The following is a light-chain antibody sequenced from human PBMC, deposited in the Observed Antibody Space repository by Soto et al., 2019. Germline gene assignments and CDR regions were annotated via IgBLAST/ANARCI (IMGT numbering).Light chain of an antibody. CDR1: QSISSY. CDR2: AAS. V-gene: IGKV1-39*01. J-gene: IGKJ4*01. CDR3: QQSYTTTRT. Sequence: DIQMNQSPSSLSASVGDRVTITCRASQSISSYLNWYQQKPGKAPKLLIYAASSLQSGVPSRFSGSGSGTAFTLTISSLQPEDFATYYCQQSYTTTRTLGGGTKVDIK.